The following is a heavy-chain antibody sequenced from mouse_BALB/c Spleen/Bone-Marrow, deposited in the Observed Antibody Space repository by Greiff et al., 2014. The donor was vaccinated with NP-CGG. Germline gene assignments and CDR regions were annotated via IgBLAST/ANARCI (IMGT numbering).Heavy chain of an antibody. V-gene: IGHV5-17*02. CDR2: ISGGSSTI. J-gene: IGHJ4*01. CDR3: ARGVYGYVKYAMDY. CDR1: GFTFSSFG. D-gene: IGHD1-2*01. Sequence: DVQLVESGGGLVQPGGSRKLSCAASGFTFSSFGMHWVRQAPEKGLEWVAYISGGSSTIYYADTVKGRFTISRDNPENTLFLQMTSLRSEDTAMYYCARGVYGYVKYAMDYWGQGTSVTVSS.